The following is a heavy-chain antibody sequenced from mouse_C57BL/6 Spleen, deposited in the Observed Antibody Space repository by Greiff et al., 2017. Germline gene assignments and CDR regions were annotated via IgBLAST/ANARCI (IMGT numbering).Heavy chain of an antibody. CDR3: SRSGATVVAHWYFDD. Sequence: VQLQQSGPELVKPGASVKISCKASGYSFTGYYMNWVKQSPEKSLEWIGEINPSTGGTTYNQKFKAKATLTVDKSSSTAYMQLKSLTSEDSAVYYYSRSGATVVAHWYFDDWGTGTTVTVSA. CDR2: INPSTGGT. V-gene: IGHV1-42*01. CDR1: GYSFTGYY. D-gene: IGHD1-1*01. J-gene: IGHJ1*03.